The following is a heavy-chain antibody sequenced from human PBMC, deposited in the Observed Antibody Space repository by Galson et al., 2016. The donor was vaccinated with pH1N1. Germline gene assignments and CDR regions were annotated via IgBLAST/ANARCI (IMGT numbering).Heavy chain of an antibody. CDR3: ARSIGNIGAH. Sequence: SLRLSCAASGFTFDAFAMHWVRQVPGEGLEWVSVITWNSHVIDYVDSVKGRFTISRDNAKNSLYLQMNSLRAEDTAVYYCARSIGNIGAHWGQGTLVTVSS. CDR2: ITWNSHVI. V-gene: IGHV3-9*01. J-gene: IGHJ4*02. CDR1: GFTFDAFA. D-gene: IGHD5-12*01.